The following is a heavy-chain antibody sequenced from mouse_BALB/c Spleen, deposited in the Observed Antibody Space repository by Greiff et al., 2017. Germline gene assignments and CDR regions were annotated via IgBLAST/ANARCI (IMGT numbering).Heavy chain of an antibody. J-gene: IGHJ2*01. CDR2: ISSGSSTI. CDR3: AKTGRRDSLDY. V-gene: IGHV5-17*02. Sequence: VLVVESGGGLVQPGGFRKLPCAASGFTFSSFGMYWVRRAPEKGLEWVAYISSGSSTIYYVDTVKGRFTISRDNPKNSLFLRMTSLRSVDMAMYNCAKTGRRDSLDYWGRDTAHTGSS. CDR1: GFTFSSFG.